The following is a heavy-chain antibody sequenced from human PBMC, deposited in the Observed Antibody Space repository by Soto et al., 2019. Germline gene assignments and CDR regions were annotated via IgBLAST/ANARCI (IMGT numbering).Heavy chain of an antibody. Sequence: ESGGGVVQPGRSLRLSCAASGFTFSSYAMHWVRQAPGKGLEWVAVISYDGSNKYYADSVKGRFTISRDNSKNTLYLQMNSLRAEDTAVYYCARTWLRAYYFDYWGQGTLVTVSS. CDR1: GFTFSSYA. D-gene: IGHD5-12*01. J-gene: IGHJ4*02. V-gene: IGHV3-30-3*01. CDR3: ARTWLRAYYFDY. CDR2: ISYDGSNK.